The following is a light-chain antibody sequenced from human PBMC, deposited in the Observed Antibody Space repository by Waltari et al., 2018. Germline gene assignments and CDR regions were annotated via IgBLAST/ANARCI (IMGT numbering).Light chain of an antibody. V-gene: IGLV2-14*01. CDR2: NVT. CDR1: SSDVGGYNY. CDR3: SSYTSTSTHVV. J-gene: IGLJ2*01. Sequence: QSALTQPASVSGSPGQSITISCTGTSSDVGGYNYVSWYQQQPGQVPKLMIYNVTKRPSGVSKRFSGSKSGNTASLTISGLQAEDEADYYCSSYTSTSTHVVFGGGTKLTVL.